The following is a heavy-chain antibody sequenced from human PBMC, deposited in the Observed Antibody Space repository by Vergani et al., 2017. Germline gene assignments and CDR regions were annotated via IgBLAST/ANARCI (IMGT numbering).Heavy chain of an antibody. CDR2: IRSKAYGGTT. D-gene: IGHD6-13*01. V-gene: IGHV3-49*03. J-gene: IGHJ4*02. CDR1: GFTFGDYA. Sequence: VQLVESGGGLVQPGGSLRLSCTASGFTFGDYAMSWFRQAPGKGLEWVGFIRSKAYGGTTDYAASMKGRFTISRDDPKSIAFLQMTCLKTEDTAVNYCTIDAHSSSWYFGTDFSDDWGEGTLVTVS. CDR3: TIDAHSSSWYFGTDFSDD.